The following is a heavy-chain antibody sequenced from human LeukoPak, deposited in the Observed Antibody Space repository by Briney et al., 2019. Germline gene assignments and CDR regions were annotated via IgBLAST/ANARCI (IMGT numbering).Heavy chain of an antibody. CDR1: GFTFSSYG. D-gene: IGHD4-17*01. CDR2: IRYDGSNK. CDR3: AKGRYHLATVTLLDY. Sequence: GGSLRLSCSASGFTFSSYGMNWVRQAPGKGLEWVAFIRYDGSNKYYADSVKGRFTISRDNSKNTLYLQMNSLRAEDTAVYYCAKGRYHLATVTLLDYWGQGTLVTVSS. J-gene: IGHJ4*02. V-gene: IGHV3-30*02.